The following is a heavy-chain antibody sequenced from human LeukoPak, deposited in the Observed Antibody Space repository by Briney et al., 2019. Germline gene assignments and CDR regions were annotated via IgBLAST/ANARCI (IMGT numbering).Heavy chain of an antibody. V-gene: IGHV7-4-1*02. CDR3: ARDIVAEWFDP. CDR1: GYTFTSYD. J-gene: IGHJ5*02. Sequence: ASVKVSCKASGYTFTSYDINWVRQATGQGLEWMGWINTNTGNPTYAQGFTGRFVFSLDTSVSTAYLQISSLKAEDTAVYYCARDIVAEWFDPWGQGTLVTVSS. D-gene: IGHD2-15*01. CDR2: INTNTGNP.